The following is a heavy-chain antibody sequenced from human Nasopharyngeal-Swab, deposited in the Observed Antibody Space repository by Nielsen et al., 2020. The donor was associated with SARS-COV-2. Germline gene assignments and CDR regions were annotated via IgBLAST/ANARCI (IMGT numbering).Heavy chain of an antibody. CDR3: TRCGGGCYSGRDY. Sequence: GESLKISCAASGFTFSDSAIHSVRHASGKGLGWVVRIRSKGNNYATAYSASVKGKFIIFRDDPTNTAYLQMNSLKTEDTAMYYCTRCGGGCYSGRDYWGQGTLVTVSS. CDR1: GFTFSDSA. D-gene: IGHD2-15*01. CDR2: IRSKGNNYAT. V-gene: IGHV3-73*01. J-gene: IGHJ4*02.